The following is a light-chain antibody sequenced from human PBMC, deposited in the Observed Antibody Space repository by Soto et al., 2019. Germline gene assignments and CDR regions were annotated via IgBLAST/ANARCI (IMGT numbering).Light chain of an antibody. CDR2: DAS. J-gene: IGKJ3*01. Sequence: EIELTQSPGTLSLSPGERATLSCRASQSVGYFLAWYQQRPGQAPRLLIFDASSRATGIQGRFSGSGSGTEFTLTIDSLEPEDFAVYYCQQRSDWVFSFGPGTRVDVK. V-gene: IGKV3-11*01. CDR1: QSVGYF. CDR3: QQRSDWVFS.